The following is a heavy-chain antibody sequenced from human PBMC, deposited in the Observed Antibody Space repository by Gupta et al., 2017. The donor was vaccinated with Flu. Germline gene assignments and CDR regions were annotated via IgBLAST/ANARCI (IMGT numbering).Heavy chain of an antibody. D-gene: IGHD3-3*01. J-gene: IGHJ6*02. CDR3: ARAELGFLEWPDYYGMDV. CDR2: IYTSGST. V-gene: IGHV4-61*02. Sequence: QVQLQESGPGLVKPSQTLSLTCTVSGGSISRGSYYWIWIRQPAGKGLEWIGRIYTSGSTNYNPSLKSRVTISVDTSKNQFSLKLSSVTAADTAVYYCARAELGFLEWPDYYGMDVWGQGTTVTVSS. CDR1: GGSISRGSYY.